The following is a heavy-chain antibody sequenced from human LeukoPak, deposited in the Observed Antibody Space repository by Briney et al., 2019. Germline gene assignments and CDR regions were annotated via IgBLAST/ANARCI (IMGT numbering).Heavy chain of an antibody. D-gene: IGHD3-22*01. Sequence: ETLSLTCDVSGDSISNSNWWSWVRQPPGKGLEWVSYITNSGNSKSYADSVKGRFTISRDNTKNSLYLQMNGLRAEDTAVYYCARTRSSGYLTFDYWGQGIPVTVSS. CDR3: ARTRSSGYLTFDY. J-gene: IGHJ4*02. CDR2: ITNSGNSK. CDR1: GDSISNSN. V-gene: IGHV3-48*01.